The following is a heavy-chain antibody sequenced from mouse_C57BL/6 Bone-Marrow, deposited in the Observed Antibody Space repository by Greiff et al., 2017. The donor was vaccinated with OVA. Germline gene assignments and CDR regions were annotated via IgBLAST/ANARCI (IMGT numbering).Heavy chain of an antibody. V-gene: IGHV5-4*03. Sequence: DVKLVESGGGLVKPGGSLKLSCAASGFTFSSYAMSWVRHTPEKRLEWVATISDGGSYTYYPDNVKGRFTISRDNAKNNLYLQMSHLKSEDTAMYYCARGDYYGSSYPEVDVWGTGTTVTVSS. CDR2: ISDGGSYT. CDR1: GFTFSSYA. D-gene: IGHD1-1*01. J-gene: IGHJ1*03. CDR3: ARGDYYGSSYPEVDV.